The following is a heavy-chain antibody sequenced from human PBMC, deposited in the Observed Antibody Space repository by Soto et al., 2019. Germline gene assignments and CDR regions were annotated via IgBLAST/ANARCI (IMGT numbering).Heavy chain of an antibody. V-gene: IGHV1-18*01. D-gene: IGHD3-10*01. CDR3: ARDGALWFGTNWFDP. CDR1: GYTFTSYG. CDR2: ISAYNGNT. J-gene: IGHJ5*02. Sequence: ASVKVSCKASGYTFTSYGISWVRQAPGQGLEWMGWISAYNGNTNYAQKLQGRVTMTTDTSTSTAYMELRSPRSDDTAVYYCARDGALWFGTNWFDPWGQGTLVTVSS.